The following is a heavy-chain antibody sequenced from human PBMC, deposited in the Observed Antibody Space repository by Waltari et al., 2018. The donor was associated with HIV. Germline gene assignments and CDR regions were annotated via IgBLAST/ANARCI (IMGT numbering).Heavy chain of an antibody. CDR2: INGDVSRI. CDR3: ARRHSSEGILDY. D-gene: IGHD6-19*01. Sequence: EVHLVEFGGGVVQPGGCLRLSCVAPGFTFSDYWMHWVGQCPGKGLVWVSRINGDVSRILYAASVKGRFPISRDNARNTLYLQMNSLRAEDTAVYYCARRHSSEGILDYWGQGTLVTVSS. V-gene: IGHV3-74*01. CDR1: GFTFSDYW. J-gene: IGHJ4*02.